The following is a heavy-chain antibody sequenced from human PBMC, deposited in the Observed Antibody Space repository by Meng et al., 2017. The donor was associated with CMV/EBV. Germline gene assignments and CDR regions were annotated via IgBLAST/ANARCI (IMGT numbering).Heavy chain of an antibody. CDR1: GGPFSGYY. CDR3: ARANLYYDFWSGKRLYYYGMDV. CDR2: INHSGST. V-gene: IGHV4-34*01. Sequence: SETLSLTCAVYGGPFSGYYWSWIRQPPGKGLEWIGEINHSGSTNYNPSLKSRVTISVDTSKNQFSLKLSSVTAADTAVYYCARANLYYDFWSGKRLYYYGMDVWGQGTTVTVSS. D-gene: IGHD3-3*01. J-gene: IGHJ6*02.